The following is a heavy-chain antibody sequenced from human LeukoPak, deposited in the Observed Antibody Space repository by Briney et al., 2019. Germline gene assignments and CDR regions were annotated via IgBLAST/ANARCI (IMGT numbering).Heavy chain of an antibody. V-gene: IGHV3-23*01. D-gene: IGHD3-10*01. CDR2: ISGSGDNT. CDR1: GLTFSIYA. Sequence: PGGSLRLSCVASGLTFSIYAMSWVRQAPGKGLEWVSTISGSGDNTYYADSVKGRFTISRDNSKNTLYLQMNSLRAEDTAVYYCARVTYGSGTYGAFDYWGQGTLVTVSS. J-gene: IGHJ4*02. CDR3: ARVTYGSGTYGAFDY.